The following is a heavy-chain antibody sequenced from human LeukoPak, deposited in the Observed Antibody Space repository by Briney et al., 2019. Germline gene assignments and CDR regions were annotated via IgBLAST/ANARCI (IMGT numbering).Heavy chain of an antibody. Sequence: SETLSLTCTVSGGSISSSSYYWGWIRQPPGKGLEWIGSIYYSGSTYYNPSLKSRVTISVDTSKNQFSLKLSSVTAADTAVYYCARLSSSWYGGALTWGQGTLVTVSS. V-gene: IGHV4-39*01. CDR2: IYYSGST. CDR1: GGSISSSSYY. D-gene: IGHD6-13*01. CDR3: ARLSSSWYGGALT. J-gene: IGHJ4*02.